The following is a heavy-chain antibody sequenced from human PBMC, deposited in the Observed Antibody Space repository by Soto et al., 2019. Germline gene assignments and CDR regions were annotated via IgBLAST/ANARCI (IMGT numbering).Heavy chain of an antibody. Sequence: QAQQQESGPGLVKPSGTLSLTCAMSSGSISGRDWWSWVRQSPGKGLEWLGEIYDSENTNYNPSLRSRVSMSVDDSKKQFSLTLRSVTAADTAVYYCARVMIRGFPPRWFDSWGQGVPVIVSS. D-gene: IGHD3-10*01. CDR2: IYDSENT. J-gene: IGHJ5*01. CDR1: SGSISGRDW. CDR3: ARVMIRGFPPRWFDS. V-gene: IGHV4-4*02.